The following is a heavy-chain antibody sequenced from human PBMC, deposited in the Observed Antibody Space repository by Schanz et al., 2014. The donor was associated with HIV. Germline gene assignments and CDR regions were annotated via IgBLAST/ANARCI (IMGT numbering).Heavy chain of an antibody. V-gene: IGHV3-30*18. CDR3: AKDRNHYDSRYRGKGNYYYYYGMDV. CDR1: GFTFNSYG. D-gene: IGHD3-22*01. CDR2: ISYDGTNK. Sequence: QVQLVESGGGVVQPGTPLKLSCVGSGFTFNSYGIHWVRQAPGKGLEWVAVISYDGTNKKFADSVKGRFTISRDNSKNTLYLQMKSLRPEDTAVYYCAKDRNHYDSRYRGKGNYYYYYGMDVWGQGTTVTVSS. J-gene: IGHJ6*02.